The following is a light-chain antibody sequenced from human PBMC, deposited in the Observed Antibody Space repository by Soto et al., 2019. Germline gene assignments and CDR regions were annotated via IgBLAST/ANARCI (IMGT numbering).Light chain of an antibody. CDR1: QSISSY. CDR2: AAS. CDR3: HQSYSTPRT. J-gene: IGKJ1*01. V-gene: IGKV1-39*01. Sequence: DIQMTQSPSSLSASVGDRVPITCRASQSISSYLNCYQQKPGKAPKLLIYAASRLQSGVPSRFSGSGSGTDFTLTISSLQHEAFATYYCHQSYSTPRTFGQGTMVEIK.